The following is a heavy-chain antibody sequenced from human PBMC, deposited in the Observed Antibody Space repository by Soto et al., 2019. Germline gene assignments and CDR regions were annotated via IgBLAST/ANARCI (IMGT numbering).Heavy chain of an antibody. D-gene: IGHD2-2*01. CDR2: IIPIFGTA. V-gene: IGHV1-69*13. J-gene: IGHJ6*02. CDR1: GGTFSSYA. CDR3: ARLPGYCSSTSCPNDYYYYGMDV. Sequence: SVKVSCKASGGTFSSYAISWVRRAPGQGLEWMGGIIPIFGTANYAQKFQGRVTITADESTSTAYMELSSLRSEDTAVYYCARLPGYCSSTSCPNDYYYYGMDVWGQGTTVTVSS.